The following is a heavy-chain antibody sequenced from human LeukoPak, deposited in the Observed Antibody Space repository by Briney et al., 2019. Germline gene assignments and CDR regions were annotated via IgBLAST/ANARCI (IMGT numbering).Heavy chain of an antibody. V-gene: IGHV3-30*02. Sequence: PGGSLRLSCAASEFSFSNYVMHWVRQAPGKGLEWVAFIRYDGSNKYYADSVKGRFTMSRDNSKNTLYLQMNSLRAEDMAVYYCAILNDYSNFGFDYWGQGTLVTVSS. J-gene: IGHJ4*02. CDR1: EFSFSNYV. D-gene: IGHD4-11*01. CDR2: IRYDGSNK. CDR3: AILNDYSNFGFDY.